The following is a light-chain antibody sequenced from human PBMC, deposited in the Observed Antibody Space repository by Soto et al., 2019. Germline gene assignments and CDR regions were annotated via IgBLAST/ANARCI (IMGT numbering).Light chain of an antibody. V-gene: IGKV3-15*01. Sequence: EIVMTQSPVTLSVSPGERVTLSCRASQSVSSNLAWYQQKPGQAPSLLIYGAFTRATGIPARFSGTGSGTEFTLTISSLQSEDFALYYCQQYDTSPRTFGQGTKVDIK. J-gene: IGKJ1*01. CDR3: QQYDTSPRT. CDR1: QSVSSN. CDR2: GAF.